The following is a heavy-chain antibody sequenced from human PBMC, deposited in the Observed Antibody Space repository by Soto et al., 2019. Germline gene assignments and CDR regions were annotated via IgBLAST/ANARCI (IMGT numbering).Heavy chain of an antibody. CDR3: ASLHVVLRFGELFGWFDP. V-gene: IGHV4-39*01. CDR1: GGSFSSTSYY. D-gene: IGHD3-10*01. J-gene: IGHJ5*02. CDR2: IYYSGST. Sequence: PSETLSLTCSVSGGSFSSTSYYWGWIRQPPGKGLEWIGSIYYSGSTYYNPSLKSRVTISVDTSKNQVSLKLSSVTAADTAVYYRASLHVVLRFGELFGWFDPWGQGTLVTVSS.